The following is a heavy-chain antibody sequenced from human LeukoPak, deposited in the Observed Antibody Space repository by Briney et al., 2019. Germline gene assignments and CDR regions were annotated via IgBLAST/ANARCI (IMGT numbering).Heavy chain of an antibody. CDR3: ATTVGSYFDY. J-gene: IGHJ4*02. CDR1: GGSISSGGYY. D-gene: IGHD3-16*01. Sequence: SQTLSLTCTVSGGSISSGGYYWSWIRQHPGKGLEWIGYIYYSGGTYYNPSLKSRVTMSVDTSENQFCLKLSSMPAADTAVYYCATTVGSYFDYWSQGTLVTVSS. V-gene: IGHV4-31*03. CDR2: IYYSGGT.